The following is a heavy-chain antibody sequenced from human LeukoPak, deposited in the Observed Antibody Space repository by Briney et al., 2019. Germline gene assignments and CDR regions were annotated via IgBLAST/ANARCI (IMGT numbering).Heavy chain of an antibody. J-gene: IGHJ5*02. D-gene: IGHD6-13*01. Sequence: GASVKVSCKASGYTFTSYGISWVRQAPGKGLEWMGWISGYNGNTNYAQKLQGRVTMTTDTSTSTVYMELRSLRSDDTAVYYCASAPRYSSSWPNNWFDPWGQGTLVTVSS. CDR3: ASAPRYSSSWPNNWFDP. V-gene: IGHV1-18*01. CDR2: ISGYNGNT. CDR1: GYTFTSYG.